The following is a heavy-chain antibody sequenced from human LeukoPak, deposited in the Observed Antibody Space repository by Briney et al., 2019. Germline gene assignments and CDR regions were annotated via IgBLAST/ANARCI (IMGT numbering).Heavy chain of an antibody. CDR1: GGSFSGYY. CDR3: ARRNSFWSGSFATHDAFDI. V-gene: IGHV4-34*01. J-gene: IGHJ3*02. CDR2: INHSGST. D-gene: IGHD3-3*01. Sequence: SETLSLTCAVYGGSFSGYYWSWIRQPPGEGLEWIGEINHSGSTNYNPSLKSRVTISVDTSKNQFSLKLSSVTAADTAVYYCARRNSFWSGSFATHDAFDIWGQGTMVTVSS.